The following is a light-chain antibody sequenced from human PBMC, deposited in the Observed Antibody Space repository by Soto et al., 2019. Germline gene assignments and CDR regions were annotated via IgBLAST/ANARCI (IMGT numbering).Light chain of an antibody. Sequence: QSALTQPASVSGSPGQSITISCTGTSSDVGGYDFVPWYQHHPGKAPKLMIYEVTNRPSGVSYRFSGSKSGNTASLTISGLQAEDEADYYCSSYTSSSTLVFGGGTKLTVL. CDR2: EVT. CDR1: SSDVGGYDF. CDR3: SSYTSSSTLV. J-gene: IGLJ2*01. V-gene: IGLV2-14*01.